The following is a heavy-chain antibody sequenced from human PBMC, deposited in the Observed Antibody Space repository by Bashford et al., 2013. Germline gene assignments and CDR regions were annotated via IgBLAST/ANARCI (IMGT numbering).Heavy chain of an antibody. CDR3: ARSRKRGYCSSTSCQNWFDP. CDR2: ISGSGAGT. J-gene: IGHJ5*02. D-gene: IGHD2-2*01. Sequence: VRQASREGAWSGSSDISGSGAGTYYADSVKGRFTISRDNSKNTLYLQMNSLRAEDTAVYYCARSRKRGYCSSTSCQNWFDPWGQGTLVTVSS. V-gene: IGHV3-23*01.